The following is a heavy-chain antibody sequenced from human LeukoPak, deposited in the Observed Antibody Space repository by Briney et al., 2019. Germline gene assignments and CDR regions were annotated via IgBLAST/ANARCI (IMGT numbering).Heavy chain of an antibody. CDR1: GFTFSSYA. CDR3: ARDAFYYDFWSGYYTLGDYFDY. CDR2: ISYDGSNK. V-gene: IGHV3-30-3*01. D-gene: IGHD3-3*01. J-gene: IGHJ4*02. Sequence: GRSLRLSCAASGFTFSSYAMHWVRQAPGKGLEWVAVISYDGSNKYYADSVKGRFTISRDNSKNTLYLQMNSLRAEDTAVYYCARDAFYYDFWSGYYTLGDYFDYWGQGTLVTVSS.